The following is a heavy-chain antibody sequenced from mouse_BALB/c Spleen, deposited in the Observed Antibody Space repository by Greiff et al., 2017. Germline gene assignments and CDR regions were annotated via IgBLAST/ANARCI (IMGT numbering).Heavy chain of an antibody. CDR1: GDSITSGY. J-gene: IGHJ2*01. V-gene: IGHV3-8*02. CDR2: ISYSGST. CDR3: ARRGFPYYYFDY. Sequence: EVKVVESGPSLVKPSQTLSLTCSVTGDSITSGYWNWIRKFPGNKLEYMGYISYSGSTYYNPSLKSRISITRDTSKNQYYLQLNSVTTEDTATYYCARRGFPYYYFDYWGQGTTLTVSS.